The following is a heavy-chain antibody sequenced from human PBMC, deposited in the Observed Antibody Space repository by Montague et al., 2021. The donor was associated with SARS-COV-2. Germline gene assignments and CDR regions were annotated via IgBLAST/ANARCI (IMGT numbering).Heavy chain of an antibody. J-gene: IGHJ4*02. D-gene: IGHD3-9*01. CDR2: VLYNKGT. V-gene: IGHV4-59*08. CDR3: VRHPHYDGLNGPPDF. Sequence: SETLSLTCTVSGVSITDDYWSWTRNPPGKGLEWVGDVLYNKGTNFNPSLKSRVAITVATSKTQFSLCLTSVTAADTAFDYCVRHPHYDGLNGPPDFWDQGTLVTVSS. CDR1: GVSITDDY.